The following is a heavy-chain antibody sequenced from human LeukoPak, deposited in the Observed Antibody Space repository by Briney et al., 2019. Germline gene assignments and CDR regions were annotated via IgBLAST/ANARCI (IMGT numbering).Heavy chain of an antibody. V-gene: IGHV3-30-3*01. CDR1: GFTFSSYA. CDR2: ISYDGSNK. Sequence: GGSLRLSCAASGFTFSSYAMHWVRQAPGKGLEWVAVISYDGSNKYYADSVKGRFTISRDNSKNTLYLQMNSLRAEDTAVYYCAREGYYCSGGSCYMMFLDYWGQGTLVTVSS. CDR3: AREGYYCSGGSCYMMFLDY. D-gene: IGHD2-15*01. J-gene: IGHJ4*02.